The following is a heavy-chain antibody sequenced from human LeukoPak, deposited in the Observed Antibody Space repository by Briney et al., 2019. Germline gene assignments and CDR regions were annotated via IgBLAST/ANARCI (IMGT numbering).Heavy chain of an antibody. Sequence: GGSLRLSCAASGFTFSSYWMHWVRQAPGKGLVWVSGIKTDGISANYMDSVKGRLTISRDNAKSTLFLQMNSLRAEDTAVYYCARSRFCTSGGCYYDYWGQGILVTVSS. V-gene: IGHV3-74*01. J-gene: IGHJ4*02. CDR1: GFTFSSYW. CDR2: IKTDGISA. CDR3: ARSRFCTSGGCYYDY. D-gene: IGHD2-8*01.